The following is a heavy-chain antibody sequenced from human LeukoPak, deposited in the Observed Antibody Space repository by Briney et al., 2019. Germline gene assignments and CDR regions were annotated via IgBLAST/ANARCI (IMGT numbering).Heavy chain of an antibody. CDR2: ISSSGSTM. J-gene: IGHJ4*02. Sequence: NSGGSLRLSCAASGFAFSDYYMSWIRQPPGKGLEWVSYISSSGSTMYYADSVKGRFTISRDNAKNSLYLQMNSLRAEDTAVYYCARPYSGYDFVFIYWGQGTLVTVSS. V-gene: IGHV3-11*04. D-gene: IGHD5-12*01. CDR1: GFAFSDYY. CDR3: ARPYSGYDFVFIY.